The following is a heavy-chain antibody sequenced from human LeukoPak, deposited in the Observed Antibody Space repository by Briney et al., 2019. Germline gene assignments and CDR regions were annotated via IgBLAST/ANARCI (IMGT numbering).Heavy chain of an antibody. CDR1: GFTFNSYA. V-gene: IGHV3-23*01. CDR2: ISDSGGIS. J-gene: IGHJ5*02. D-gene: IGHD6-13*01. CDR3: ARAYRSSLYSCFDP. Sequence: GGSLRLSCAASGFTFNSYAMGWVRQAPGKGLEWVSGISDSGGISYYADSVKGRFTISRDNSKNTLFLQMNSLRAEDTAVYYCARAYRSSLYSCFDPWGQGTLVTVSS.